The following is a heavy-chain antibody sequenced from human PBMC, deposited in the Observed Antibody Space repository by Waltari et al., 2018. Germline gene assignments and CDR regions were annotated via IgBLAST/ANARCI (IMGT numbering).Heavy chain of an antibody. CDR3: TTNPPGY. CDR2: VKSDGTSP. Sequence: EVQLVESGGGLVQSGGSLRRCCEYSGSDYWMDWGRQAPGKGLMWVSRVKSDGTSPTYADSVKGRFTVSRDSAKNMLYLQMNSLRAEDTAVYYCTTNPPGYWGQGTLVTVSS. CDR1: GSDYW. J-gene: IGHJ4*02. V-gene: IGHV3-74*01.